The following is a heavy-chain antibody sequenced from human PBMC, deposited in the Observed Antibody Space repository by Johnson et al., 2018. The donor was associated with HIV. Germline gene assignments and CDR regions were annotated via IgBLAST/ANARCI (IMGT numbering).Heavy chain of an antibody. J-gene: IGHJ3*02. CDR3: ATHGGTVTTRAIAQPHDAFDI. Sequence: FSDYYMNWLRQAPGKGLAWVSYISTSGSTIYYADSVKGRFTISRDNSKNTLYLQMNSLRAEDTAVYYCATHGGTVTTRAIAQPHDAFDIWGQGTMVTVSS. D-gene: IGHD4-17*01. CDR2: ISTSGSTI. V-gene: IGHV3-11*01. CDR1: FSDYY.